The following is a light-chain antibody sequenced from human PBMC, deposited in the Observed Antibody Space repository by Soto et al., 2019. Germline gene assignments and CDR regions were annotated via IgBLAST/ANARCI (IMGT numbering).Light chain of an antibody. CDR1: QSVSSY. Sequence: EIVLTQSPATLSLSPGERATLSCRASQSVSSYLAWYQQKPGQAPRLLIYDASNRSTGIPARFTGSGAGTAFTLHISSLEAEDLAIYYCEKHSSGPPVTFGGGTKVEIK. CDR3: EKHSSGPPVT. CDR2: DAS. J-gene: IGKJ4*01. V-gene: IGKV3-11*01.